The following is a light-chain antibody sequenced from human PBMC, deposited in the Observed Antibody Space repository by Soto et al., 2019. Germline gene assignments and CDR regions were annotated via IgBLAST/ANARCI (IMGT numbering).Light chain of an antibody. J-gene: IGKJ3*01. CDR2: DAS. CDR3: QQYNNYSGT. Sequence: DIQMTQSPSTLSASVGDRVTITCRASQSISNWLAWYQQKPGKAPKLLIYDASSLETGVPSRFGGSGSGTKFTLTISSLQPDDFATYYCQQYNNYSGTFGPGTKVDIK. CDR1: QSISNW. V-gene: IGKV1-5*01.